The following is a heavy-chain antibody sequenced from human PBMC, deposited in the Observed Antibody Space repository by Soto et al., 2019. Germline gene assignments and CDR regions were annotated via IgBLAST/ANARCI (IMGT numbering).Heavy chain of an antibody. V-gene: IGHV4-34*01. CDR3: AGGRIVVVPAATPYNWFDP. CDR1: GGSFSGYY. Sequence: SETLSLTCAVYGGSFSGYYWSWIRQPPGKGLEWIGEINHSGSTNYNPSLKSRVTISVDTSKDQFSLKLSSVTAADTAVYYCAGGRIVVVPAATPYNWFDPWGQGTLVTVSS. D-gene: IGHD2-2*01. J-gene: IGHJ5*02. CDR2: INHSGST.